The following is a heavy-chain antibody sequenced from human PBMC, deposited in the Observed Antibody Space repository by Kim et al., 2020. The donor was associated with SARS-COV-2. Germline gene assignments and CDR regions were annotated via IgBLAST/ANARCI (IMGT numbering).Heavy chain of an antibody. D-gene: IGHD1-1*01. Sequence: SETLSLTCAVYGGSFSGYYWSWIRQPPGKGLEWIGEINHSGSTNYNPSLKSRVTISVDTSKNQFSLRLSSVTAADTAVYYCARGWGTWVYWGQGTLVTVSS. CDR3: ARGWGTWVY. J-gene: IGHJ4*02. CDR2: INHSGST. CDR1: GGSFSGYY. V-gene: IGHV4-34*01.